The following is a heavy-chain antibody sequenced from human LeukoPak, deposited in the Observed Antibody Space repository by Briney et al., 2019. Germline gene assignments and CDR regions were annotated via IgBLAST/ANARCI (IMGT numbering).Heavy chain of an antibody. CDR2: IYPGDSDA. D-gene: IGHD4-11*01. Sequence: GESLKISCKGSGYSFTTYWIAWVRQMPGKGLEWMGIIYPGDSDARYSPSFQGQVTISADKSISTAYLQWSSLTASDTAIYYCARQFSNHYFDYWGQGTLVTVSS. CDR1: GYSFTTYW. CDR3: ARQFSNHYFDY. V-gene: IGHV5-51*01. J-gene: IGHJ4*02.